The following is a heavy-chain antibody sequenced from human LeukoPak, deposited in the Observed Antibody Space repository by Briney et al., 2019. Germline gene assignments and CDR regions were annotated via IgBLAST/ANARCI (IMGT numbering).Heavy chain of an antibody. J-gene: IGHJ4*02. Sequence: GGSLRLSCAASGFTFSSYSMNWVRQAPGKGLEWVSYISSRSSTIYYGDSVKGRFTISRDNAKNLLYLQMNSLRAEDTAVYYCARDGGYSSDWSRGWGQGTLVTVSS. CDR2: ISSRSSTI. V-gene: IGHV3-48*01. CDR1: GFTFSSYS. CDR3: ARDGGYSSDWSRG. D-gene: IGHD6-19*01.